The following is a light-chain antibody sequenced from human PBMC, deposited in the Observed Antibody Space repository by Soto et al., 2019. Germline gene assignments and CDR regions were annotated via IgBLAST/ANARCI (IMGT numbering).Light chain of an antibody. V-gene: IGKV3-15*01. CDR3: QQYHDWPPIT. Sequence: ETVMTQSPATLSVSPGERVTLSCRASQSVSLNLAWYQQKPGQAPRLLIYGASTRPIGIPDRFTGSGSGTEFTLSITDLQAEDFALYYCQQYHDWPPITIGQGTRLEIK. CDR1: QSVSLN. CDR2: GAS. J-gene: IGKJ5*01.